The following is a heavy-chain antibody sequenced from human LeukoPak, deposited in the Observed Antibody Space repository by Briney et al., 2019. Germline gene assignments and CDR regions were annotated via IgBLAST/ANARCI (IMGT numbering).Heavy chain of an antibody. J-gene: IGHJ6*03. V-gene: IGHV4-39*01. CDR2: IYHSGST. Sequence: SETLSLTCSVSGGSISSGSYYWGWIRQPPGKGLEGIASIYHSGSTYYNPSLKSRVTISVDTSKNQFSLKLNSVTAADTAVYYCAISSCSSSSCYYNYNYYMDVWGKGATVTVSS. CDR1: GGSISSGSYY. CDR3: AISSCSSSSCYYNYNYYMDV. D-gene: IGHD2-15*01.